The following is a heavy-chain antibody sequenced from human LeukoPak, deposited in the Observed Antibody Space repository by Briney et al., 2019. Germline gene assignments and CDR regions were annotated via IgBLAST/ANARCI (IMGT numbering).Heavy chain of an antibody. Sequence: PGGSLRLSCAASGFTFSSYSMNWVRQAPGKGLEWVSSISSSSSYIYYADSVKGRFTISRGSAKNSLYLQMNSLRAEDTAVYYCARGFTQSYAFDIWGQGTMVTVSS. V-gene: IGHV3-21*01. D-gene: IGHD3-16*01. J-gene: IGHJ3*02. CDR2: ISSSSSYI. CDR1: GFTFSSYS. CDR3: ARGFTQSYAFDI.